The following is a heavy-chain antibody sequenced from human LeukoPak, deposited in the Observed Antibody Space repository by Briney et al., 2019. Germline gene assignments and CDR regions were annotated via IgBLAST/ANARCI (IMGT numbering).Heavy chain of an antibody. J-gene: IGHJ4*02. CDR3: ARPRRFFWSGYWYYFDY. V-gene: IGHV4-34*01. D-gene: IGHD3-3*01. Sequence: PSETLSLTCAVYGGSFSGYYWSWIRQPPGKGLEWIGEINHSGSTNYNPSLKSRVTISVDTSKNQFSLKLSSVTAADTAVYYCARPRRFFWSGYWYYFDYWGQGTLVTVSS. CDR1: GGSFSGYY. CDR2: INHSGST.